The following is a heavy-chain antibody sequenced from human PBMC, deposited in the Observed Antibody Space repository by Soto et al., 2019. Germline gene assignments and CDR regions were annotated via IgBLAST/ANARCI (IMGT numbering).Heavy chain of an antibody. CDR3: ARDRANWNYFDY. J-gene: IGHJ4*02. CDR2: IKQDGSEK. D-gene: IGHD1-1*01. V-gene: IGHV3-7*03. Sequence: GGSLRLSCAASVFTFSSYWMSWVRQAPGKGLEWVANIKQDGSEKYYVDSVKGRFTISRDNAKNSLYLQMNSLRAEDTAVYYCARDRANWNYFDYWGQGTLVSVSS. CDR1: VFTFSSYW.